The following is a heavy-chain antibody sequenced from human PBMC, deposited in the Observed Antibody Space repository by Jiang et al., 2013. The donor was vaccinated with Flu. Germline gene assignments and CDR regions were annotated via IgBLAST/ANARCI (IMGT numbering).Heavy chain of an antibody. Sequence: VQLVESGGGLVQPGGSLRLSCAASGFTFSSHWMHWVRQAPGKGLVWVSGINEQGTRISYADSVKGRFTISRDNAKNTLYVQMSSLRAEDTALYYCARDAMVLPYGFDDWGQGTLVTVSS. D-gene: IGHD4/OR15-4a*01. CDR2: INEQGTRI. CDR3: ARDAMVLPYGFDD. CDR1: GFTFSSHW. V-gene: IGHV3-74*01. J-gene: IGHJ4*02.